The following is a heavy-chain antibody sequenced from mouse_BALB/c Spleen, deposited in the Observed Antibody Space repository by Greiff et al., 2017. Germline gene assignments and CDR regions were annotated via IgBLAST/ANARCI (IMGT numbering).Heavy chain of an antibody. Sequence: VQLQQPGAELVKPGASVKLSCTASGFNIKDTYMHWVKQRPEQGLEWIGRIDPTNGNTKYDPKFQGKATITADTSSNTAYLQLSSLTSEDTAVYYCTADDGYAMDYWGQGTSVTVSA. V-gene: IGHV14-3*02. CDR3: TADDGYAMDY. CDR2: IDPTNGNT. CDR1: GFNIKDTY. D-gene: IGHD1-2*01. J-gene: IGHJ4*01.